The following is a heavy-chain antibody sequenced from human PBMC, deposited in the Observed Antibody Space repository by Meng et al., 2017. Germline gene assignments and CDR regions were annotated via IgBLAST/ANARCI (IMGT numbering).Heavy chain of an antibody. CDR3: ARGLSTTYWYFDL. J-gene: IGHJ2*01. CDR1: GLTFSSSG. CDR2: IWYDGSNK. Sequence: QGQLVGSGGVVVQPGRSLGLSCAASGLTFSSSGMHWVRQAPGKGLEWVAVIWYDGSNKYYADSVKGRFTISRDNSKNTLYLQMNSLRAEDTAVYYCARGLSTTYWYFDLWGRGTLVTVSS. V-gene: IGHV3-33*01. D-gene: IGHD2/OR15-2a*01.